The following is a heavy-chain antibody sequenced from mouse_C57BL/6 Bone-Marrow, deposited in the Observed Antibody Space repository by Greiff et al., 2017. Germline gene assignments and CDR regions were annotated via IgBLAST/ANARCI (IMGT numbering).Heavy chain of an antibody. J-gene: IGHJ4*01. CDR2: ISDGGSYT. V-gene: IGHV5-4*03. CDR1: GFTFSSYA. CDR3: ARAGGLPLYYYAMDY. D-gene: IGHD2-4*01. Sequence: EVKVVESGGGLVKPGGSLKLSCAASGFTFSSYAMSWVRQTPEKRLEWVATISDGGSYTYYPDNVKGRFTISRDNAKNNLYLQMSHLKSEDTAMYYCARAGGLPLYYYAMDYWGQGTSVTVSS.